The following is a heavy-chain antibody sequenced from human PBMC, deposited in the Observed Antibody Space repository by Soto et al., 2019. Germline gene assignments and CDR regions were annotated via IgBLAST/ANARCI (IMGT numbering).Heavy chain of an antibody. D-gene: IGHD3-10*01. Sequence: QVQLQESGPGLVKPSETLSLTCTVSGGSISSYYWSWIRQPPGKGLEWIGYIYYSGSTNYNPSLKSRVTISVDTSKNQFSLKLSSVTAADTAVYYCAAIPLGGFGEPTEENFDYWGQGTLVTVSS. CDR2: IYYSGST. CDR3: AAIPLGGFGEPTEENFDY. CDR1: GGSISSYY. V-gene: IGHV4-59*01. J-gene: IGHJ4*02.